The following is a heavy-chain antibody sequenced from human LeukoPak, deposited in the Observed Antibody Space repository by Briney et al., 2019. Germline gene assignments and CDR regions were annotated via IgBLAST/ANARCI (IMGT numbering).Heavy chain of an antibody. V-gene: IGHV1-2*06. CDR3: ARGGLCSSTSCFMGWFDP. CDR1: GYTFTGYY. J-gene: IGHJ5*02. D-gene: IGHD2-2*01. Sequence: GASVKVSCKAFGYTFTGYYMYWVRQAPGQGLEWMGRINPNSGGTKNAQKFQGRVTMTRDTSITTAYMELSRLTSDDTAVYYCARGGLCSSTSCFMGWFDPWGQGTLVTVSS. CDR2: INPNSGGT.